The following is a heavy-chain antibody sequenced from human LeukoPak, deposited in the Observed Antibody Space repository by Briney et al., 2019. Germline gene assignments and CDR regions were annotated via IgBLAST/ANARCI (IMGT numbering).Heavy chain of an antibody. CDR1: GGTFSSYA. V-gene: IGHV1-69*05. Sequence: SVKVSCKASGGTFSSYAISWVRQAPGQGLEWMGGIIPIFGTANYAQKFQGRVTITTDESTSTAYMELSSLRSEDTAVYYCARESRNWNYVRGYFDYWGQGTLVTVSS. D-gene: IGHD1-7*01. CDR3: ARESRNWNYVRGYFDY. CDR2: IIPIFGTA. J-gene: IGHJ4*02.